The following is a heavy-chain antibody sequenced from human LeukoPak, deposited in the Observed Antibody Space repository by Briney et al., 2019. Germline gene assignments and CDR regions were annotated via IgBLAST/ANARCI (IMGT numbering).Heavy chain of an antibody. CDR2: IYSGGST. CDR1: GFTVSSNY. D-gene: IGHD2-2*01. V-gene: IGHV3-53*01. CDR3: ARASSTSAFSGMDV. Sequence: GGSLRLSCAASGFTVSSNYMSWVRQAPGKGLEWVSVIYSGGSTYYADSVKGRFTIFRDNSKNTLYLQMNSLRAEDTAVYYCARASSTSAFSGMDVWGKGTTVTVSS. J-gene: IGHJ6*04.